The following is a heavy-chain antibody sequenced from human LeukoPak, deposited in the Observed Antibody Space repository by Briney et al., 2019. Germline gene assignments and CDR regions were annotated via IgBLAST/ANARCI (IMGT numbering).Heavy chain of an antibody. CDR2: INHSGST. V-gene: IGHV4-34*01. J-gene: IGHJ3*02. CDR3: ARGQLRYFDWLLGNDAFDI. Sequence: PSETLSLTCAVYSGSFSGYYWSWIRQPPGKGLEWIGEINHSGSTNYNPSLKSRVTISVDTSKNQFSLKLSSVTAADTAVYYCARGQLRYFDWLLGNDAFDIWGQGTMVTVSS. CDR1: SGSFSGYY. D-gene: IGHD3-9*01.